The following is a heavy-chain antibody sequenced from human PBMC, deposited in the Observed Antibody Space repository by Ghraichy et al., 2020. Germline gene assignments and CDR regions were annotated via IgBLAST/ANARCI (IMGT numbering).Heavy chain of an antibody. Sequence: SETLSLTCIVSGGSISSFYWNWIRQPPGKGLEWIGYIHYSGSTSYNSSLKSRLTISIDTSKNQFSLKLSSVTAADPAVYYCARQVGVKYDYWGQGTLVTVSS. CDR1: GGSISSFY. CDR3: ARQVGVKYDY. J-gene: IGHJ4*02. D-gene: IGHD3-10*01. V-gene: IGHV4-59*08. CDR2: IHYSGST.